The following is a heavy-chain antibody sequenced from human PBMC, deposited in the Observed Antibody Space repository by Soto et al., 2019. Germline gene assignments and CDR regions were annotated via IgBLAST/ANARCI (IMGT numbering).Heavy chain of an antibody. CDR3: ARGGSSGWRDFDY. CDR2: IWSDASIK. V-gene: IGHV3-33*01. J-gene: IGHJ4*02. D-gene: IGHD6-19*01. Sequence: GGSLRLSCAVSGFTLSNYDMHWVRQAPGKGLEWVAVIWSDASIKFYAESVKGRFTISRDNSRNTLYLQLNRLRAGETALYYCARGGSSGWRDFDYWGQGTLVTVSS. CDR1: GFTLSNYD.